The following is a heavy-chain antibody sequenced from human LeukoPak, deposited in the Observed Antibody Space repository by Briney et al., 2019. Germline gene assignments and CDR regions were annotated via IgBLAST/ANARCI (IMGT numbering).Heavy chain of an antibody. J-gene: IGHJ5*02. Sequence: SETLSLTCAVYGGSFSGYYWSWIRQPPGKGLEWIGEINHSGSTNYNPSLKSRVTISVDTSKNQFSLKLSSVTAADTAVYYCARGSSYYDFWSGYLSNWFDPWGQGTLVTVSS. V-gene: IGHV4-34*01. CDR2: INHSGST. CDR3: ARGSSYYDFWSGYLSNWFDP. CDR1: GGSFSGYY. D-gene: IGHD3-3*01.